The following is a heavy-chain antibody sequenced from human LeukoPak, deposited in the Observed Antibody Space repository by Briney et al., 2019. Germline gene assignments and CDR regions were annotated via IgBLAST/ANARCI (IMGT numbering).Heavy chain of an antibody. Sequence: PSETLSLTCTVSGGSISSYYWSWIRQPPGKGLEWIGYIYYSGSTNYNPSLKSRVTISVDTSKNQFSLKLSSVTAADTAVYYCARAQDIVVAGTFDYWGQGTLVTVSS. CDR1: GGSISSYY. CDR2: IYYSGST. D-gene: IGHD2-15*01. V-gene: IGHV4-59*01. J-gene: IGHJ4*02. CDR3: ARAQDIVVAGTFDY.